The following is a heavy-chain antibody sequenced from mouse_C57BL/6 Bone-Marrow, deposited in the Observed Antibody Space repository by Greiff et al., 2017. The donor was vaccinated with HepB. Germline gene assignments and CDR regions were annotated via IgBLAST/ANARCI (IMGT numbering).Heavy chain of an antibody. CDR1: GFNIKDDY. Sequence: LKQSGAELVRPGASVKLSCTASGFNIKDDYMHWVKQRPEQGLEWIGWIDPENGDTEYASKFQGKATITADTSSNTAYLQLSSLTSEDTAVYYCTTGYYENYFDYWGQGTTLTVSS. V-gene: IGHV14-4*01. J-gene: IGHJ2*01. CDR3: TTGYYENYFDY. D-gene: IGHD2-3*01. CDR2: IDPENGDT.